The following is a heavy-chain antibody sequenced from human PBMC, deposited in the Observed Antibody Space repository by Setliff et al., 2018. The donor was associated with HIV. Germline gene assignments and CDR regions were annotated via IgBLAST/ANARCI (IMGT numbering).Heavy chain of an antibody. CDR3: ARLVGAYSWYLDY. CDR1: RFTFSTSW. Sequence: PGGSLRLSCAASRFTFSTSWITWVRQAPGKGLEWVANINTDGSEKNYVDSVKGRFTISRDNSKSSVDLQMKSLRAEDTAVYYCARLVGAYSWYLDYWGQGALVTV. V-gene: IGHV3-7*01. J-gene: IGHJ4*02. CDR2: INTDGSEK. D-gene: IGHD1-26*01.